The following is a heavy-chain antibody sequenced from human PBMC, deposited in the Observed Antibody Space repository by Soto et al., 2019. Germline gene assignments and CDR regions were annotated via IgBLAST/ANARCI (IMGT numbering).Heavy chain of an antibody. CDR2: IIPVLGIA. V-gene: IGHV1-69*02. J-gene: IGHJ4*01. CDR3: ASRYESSDY. D-gene: IGHD3-22*01. Sequence: QVQLVQSGAEVKKPGSSVKVSCKASVCTFSSYTISWVRRAPGQGLEWMGRIIPVLGIAKYAEKFQGRVTITVNNSASTAYMALSSLRFDDTAGCYLASRYESSDYWGHGTLVTFSS. CDR1: VCTFSSYT.